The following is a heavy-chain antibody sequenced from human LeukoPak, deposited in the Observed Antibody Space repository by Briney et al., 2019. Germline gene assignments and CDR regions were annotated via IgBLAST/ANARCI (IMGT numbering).Heavy chain of an antibody. V-gene: IGHV3-23*01. J-gene: IGHJ6*03. CDR3: AKDGGGTIFGMVIIVHYMDV. CDR1: GFTLSDYA. D-gene: IGHD3-3*01. CDR2: ISGSGGST. Sequence: GGSLRLSCAASGFTLSDYALNWGPQAPGKGPEWVSTISGSGGSTYYADSVKGRFTISRDNSNNTLSLQMNSLRVEDTAVYYCAKDGGGTIFGMVIIVHYMDVWGKGTTVTVCS.